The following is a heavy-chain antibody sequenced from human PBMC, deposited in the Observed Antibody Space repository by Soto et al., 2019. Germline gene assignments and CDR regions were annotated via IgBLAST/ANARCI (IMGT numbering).Heavy chain of an antibody. D-gene: IGHD2-8*02. CDR3: VKDRSDTWSFDN. Sequence: QVQLVESGGGVVQPGRSLRLSCSSSGFIYSSCAMHWVRQVPGMGLEWLAVVSHDGTLYPYADSVRGRFTISRDNSSKMLYLQMNSLRPDDTAVYYCVKDRSDTWSFDNWGQGTLVTVSS. CDR2: VSHDGTLY. CDR1: GFIYSSCA. V-gene: IGHV3-30*18. J-gene: IGHJ4*02.